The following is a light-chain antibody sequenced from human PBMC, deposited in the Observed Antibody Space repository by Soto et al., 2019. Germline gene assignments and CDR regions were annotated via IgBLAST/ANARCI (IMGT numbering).Light chain of an antibody. CDR3: SSYAGSNNLGV. Sequence: QSALTQPPSASGSPGQSVTISCTGTSSDIGGYNYVSWYQHHPGKAPKVMIYEVTKRPSGVPDRFSGSKSGNTASLTVSGLQPEDEDDYYCSSYAGSNNLGVFGGGTKVTVL. J-gene: IGLJ3*02. CDR1: SSDIGGYNY. CDR2: EVT. V-gene: IGLV2-8*01.